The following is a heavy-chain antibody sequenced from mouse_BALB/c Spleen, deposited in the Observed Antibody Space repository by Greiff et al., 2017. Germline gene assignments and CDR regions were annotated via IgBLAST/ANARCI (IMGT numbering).Heavy chain of an antibody. V-gene: IGHV1-69*02. D-gene: IGHD1-1*01. J-gene: IGHJ2*01. CDR2: IYPSDSYT. CDR1: GYTFTSYW. CDR3: TRDGYYGSSYFDY. Sequence: QVQLQQSGAELVRPGASVKLSCKASGYTFTSYWINWVKQRPGQGLEWIGNIYPSDSYTNYNQKFKDKATLTVDKSSSTAYMQLSSPTSEDSAVYYCTRDGYYGSSYFDYWGQGTTLTVSS.